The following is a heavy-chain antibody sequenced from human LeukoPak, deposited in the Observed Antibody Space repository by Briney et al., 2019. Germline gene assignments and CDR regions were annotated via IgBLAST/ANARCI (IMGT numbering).Heavy chain of an antibody. CDR3: AGRGYSFNYYYYGMDV. CDR2: VYYSGGT. CDR1: GGSISSSSAY. V-gene: IGHV4-39*01. D-gene: IGHD5-18*01. Sequence: SETLSLTCTVSGGSISSSSAYWGWIRQPPGKPLEWIGSVYYSGGTYYNPSLKSRVTISVDTSKNQFSLILNSVTAADTAVYYCAGRGYSFNYYYYGMDVWGQGTTVTVSS. J-gene: IGHJ6*02.